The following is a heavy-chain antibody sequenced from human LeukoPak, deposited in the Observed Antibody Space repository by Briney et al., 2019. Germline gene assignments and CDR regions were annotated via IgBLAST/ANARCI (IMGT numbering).Heavy chain of an antibody. CDR3: ARSQWPGGYSYYYYYYMDV. Sequence: PGRSLRLSCAASGFTFSSYWMSWVRQAPGKGLEWVANIKQDGSEKYYVDSVKGRFTISGDNAKNSLYLQMNSLRAEDTAVYYCARSQWPGGYSYYYYYYMDVWGKGTTVTVSS. D-gene: IGHD5-24*01. V-gene: IGHV3-7*01. J-gene: IGHJ6*03. CDR1: GFTFSSYW. CDR2: IKQDGSEK.